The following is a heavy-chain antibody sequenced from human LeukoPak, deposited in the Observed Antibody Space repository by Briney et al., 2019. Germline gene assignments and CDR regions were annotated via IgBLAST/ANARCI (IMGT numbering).Heavy chain of an antibody. D-gene: IGHD6-13*01. J-gene: IGHJ6*02. CDR2: IYSGGST. Sequence: PGGSLRLSCAASGFTVSSNYMSWVRQAPGKGLEWVSVIYSGGSTYYADSVKGRFTISRENAKNSLYLQMNSLRAGDTAVYYCARAGYSSRSFYYYGMDVWGQGTTVTVSS. V-gene: IGHV3-53*01. CDR3: ARAGYSSRSFYYYGMDV. CDR1: GFTVSSNY.